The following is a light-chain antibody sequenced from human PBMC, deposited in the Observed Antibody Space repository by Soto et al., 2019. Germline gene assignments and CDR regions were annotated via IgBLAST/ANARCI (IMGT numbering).Light chain of an antibody. V-gene: IGKV3-20*01. CDR3: QQYGRSPRT. CDR2: GAS. CDR1: QNVGRSS. Sequence: EIVLTQSPGTLSLSPGERATLSCRASQNVGRSSLAWYQQKPGQAPRVVIYGASTRATVIPDRFSGSGSGTDFTLTIDRLEPEDFAVYFCQQYGRSPRTFGQGTKLEL. J-gene: IGKJ2*02.